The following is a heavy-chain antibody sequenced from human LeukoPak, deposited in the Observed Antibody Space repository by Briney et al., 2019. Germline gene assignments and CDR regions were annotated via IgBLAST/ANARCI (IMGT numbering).Heavy chain of an antibody. CDR3: ARDARYSGSYSFDY. D-gene: IGHD1-26*01. V-gene: IGHV1-18*01. Sequence: ASVKVSCKTSGYTFTNYGISWVRQAPGQGLEWMGWISAYNGNADYAQKFQGRVTMTTDTSTSTAYMELSSLRSEDTAVYYCARDARYSGSYSFDYWGQGTLVTVSS. J-gene: IGHJ4*02. CDR1: GYTFTNYG. CDR2: ISAYNGNA.